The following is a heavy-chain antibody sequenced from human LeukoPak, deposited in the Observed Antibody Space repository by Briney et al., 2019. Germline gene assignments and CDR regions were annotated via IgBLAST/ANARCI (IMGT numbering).Heavy chain of an antibody. CDR2: ISSSSSYI. CDR1: GFTFIRYR. J-gene: IGHJ4*02. CDR3: TRDYTMIRYYFDY. Sequence: PGGSLRLSCAASGFTFIRYRMNWLRQAPGKGLAWVSSISSSSSYIYYADSVKGRFTISRDNAKNSLYLQMHSLRAEDTAVYYCTRDYTMIRYYFDYRGQGTLVTVSS. D-gene: IGHD3-22*01. V-gene: IGHV3-21*01.